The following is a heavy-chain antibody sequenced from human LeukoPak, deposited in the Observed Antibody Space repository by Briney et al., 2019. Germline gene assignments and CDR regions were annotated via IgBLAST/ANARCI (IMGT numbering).Heavy chain of an antibody. D-gene: IGHD3-10*01. CDR1: GYTFTGYY. CDR2: INPNSGGT. Sequence: ASVKVSCKASGYTFTGYYMHWVRQAPGQGLEWMGRINPNSGGTNYAQKFQGRVTMTRDTSISTAYMELSRLRSDDTAVYYCAGDQYYGSGSFDYWGQGTLVTVSS. J-gene: IGHJ4*02. V-gene: IGHV1-2*06. CDR3: AGDQYYGSGSFDY.